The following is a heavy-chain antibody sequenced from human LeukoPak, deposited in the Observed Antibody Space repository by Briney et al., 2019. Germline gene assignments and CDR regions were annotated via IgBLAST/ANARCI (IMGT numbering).Heavy chain of an antibody. V-gene: IGHV1-69*05. J-gene: IGHJ4*02. D-gene: IGHD1-26*01. CDR2: IIPIFGTA. CDR1: GGTFSSYA. CDR3: AREPKWEFPPDY. Sequence: GASVKVSCKASGGTFSSYAISWVRQAPGQGLEWMGRIIPIFGTANYAQKFQGRVTITTDESTSTAYMELSSLRSEDTAVYYCAREPKWEFPPDYWGQGTLVTVSS.